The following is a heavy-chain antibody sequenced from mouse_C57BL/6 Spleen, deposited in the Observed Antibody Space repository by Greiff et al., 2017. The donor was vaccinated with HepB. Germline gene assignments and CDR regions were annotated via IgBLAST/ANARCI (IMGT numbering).Heavy chain of an antibody. V-gene: IGHV1-64*01. J-gene: IGHJ2*01. D-gene: IGHD2-2*01. CDR3: ARSPLYYVYDVGY. CDR2: IHPNSGST. CDR1: GYTFTSYW. Sequence: QVQLQQPGAELVKPGASVKLSCKASGYTFTSYWMHWVKQRPGQGLEWIGMIHPNSGSTNYNEKFKSKATLTVDKSSSTAYKQLSSLTSEDSAVYYCARSPLYYVYDVGYWGQGTTLTVSS.